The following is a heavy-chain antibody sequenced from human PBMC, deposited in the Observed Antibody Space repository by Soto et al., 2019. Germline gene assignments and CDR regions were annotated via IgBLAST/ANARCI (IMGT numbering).Heavy chain of an antibody. CDR1: GGSISSGDYY. J-gene: IGHJ4*02. CDR3: ARHFSVDYFDY. Sequence: SETLSLTCTVSGGSISSGDYYWSWIRQPPGKGLEWIGYIYYSGSTYYNPSLKSRVTISVDRSKNQFSLKLTSVTAADTAVYYCARHFSVDYFDYWGQGALVTVSS. V-gene: IGHV4-30-4*01. CDR2: IYYSGST.